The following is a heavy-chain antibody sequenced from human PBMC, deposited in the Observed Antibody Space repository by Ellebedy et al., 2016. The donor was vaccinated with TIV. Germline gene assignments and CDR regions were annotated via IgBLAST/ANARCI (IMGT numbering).Heavy chain of an antibody. Sequence: AASVKVSCKASGGTFSSYAISWVRQAPGQGLEWMGGIIPIFGTANYAQKFQGRVTITADESTSTAYMELSSLRSEDTAVYYCARDRSGYSYGYPYYFDYWGQGTLVTVSS. J-gene: IGHJ4*02. V-gene: IGHV1-69*13. CDR3: ARDRSGYSYGYPYYFDY. CDR1: GGTFSSYA. CDR2: IIPIFGTA. D-gene: IGHD5-18*01.